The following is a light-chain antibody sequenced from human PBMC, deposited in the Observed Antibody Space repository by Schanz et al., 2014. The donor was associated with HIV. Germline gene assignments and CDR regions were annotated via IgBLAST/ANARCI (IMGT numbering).Light chain of an antibody. CDR3: CSYAGSYTEV. CDR2: DVN. J-gene: IGLJ2*01. CDR1: SSDVGGYNY. Sequence: QSALTQPRSVSGSPGQSVTISCTGTSSDVGGYNYVSWYQQQPGKAPKLIIYDVNKRPSGVPDRFSGSKSGNTASLTISGLQADDEADYYCCSYAGSYTEVFGGGTKLTVL. V-gene: IGLV2-11*01.